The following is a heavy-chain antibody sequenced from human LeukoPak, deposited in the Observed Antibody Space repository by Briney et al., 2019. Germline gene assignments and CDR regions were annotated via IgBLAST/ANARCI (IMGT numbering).Heavy chain of an antibody. CDR3: AREDSYGLRAMDY. CDR1: GYTFTGYY. V-gene: IGHV1-2*04. J-gene: IGHJ4*02. Sequence: ASVKVSCKASGYTFTGYYMHWVRQAPGQGLEWMGWINPNSGGTNYAQKFQGWVTMTRDTSISTAYMELSRLRSDDTAVYYCAREDSYGLRAMDYWGQGTLVTVSS. D-gene: IGHD5-18*01. CDR2: INPNSGGT.